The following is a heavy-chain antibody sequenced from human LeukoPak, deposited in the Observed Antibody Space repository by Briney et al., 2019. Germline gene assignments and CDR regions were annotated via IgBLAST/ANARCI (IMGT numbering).Heavy chain of an antibody. CDR2: IIPIFGTA. D-gene: IGHD1-26*01. CDR1: GGTFSSYA. J-gene: IGHJ3*02. CDR3: ARVGATSGYAFDI. Sequence: EASVKVSCKASGGTFSSYAISWVRQAPGQGLEWMGGIIPIFGTANYAQKFQGRVTITADESTSTAYMELSSLRSEDTAVYYCARVGATSGYAFDIWGQGTMVTVSS. V-gene: IGHV1-69*13.